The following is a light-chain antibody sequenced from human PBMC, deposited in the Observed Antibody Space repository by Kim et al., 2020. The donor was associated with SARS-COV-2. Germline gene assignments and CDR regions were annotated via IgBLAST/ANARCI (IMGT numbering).Light chain of an antibody. Sequence: ITIARTGTSSDVGGYNKVSRYQQHPSKAPKLMIYDVSNRAPGVSNRCSGSKSGNTASLTISGLQDEDEADYYCSSYTSSSTLDYVFGTGTKVTVL. J-gene: IGLJ1*01. CDR1: SSDVGGYNK. CDR2: DVS. CDR3: SSYTSSSTLDYV. V-gene: IGLV2-14*03.